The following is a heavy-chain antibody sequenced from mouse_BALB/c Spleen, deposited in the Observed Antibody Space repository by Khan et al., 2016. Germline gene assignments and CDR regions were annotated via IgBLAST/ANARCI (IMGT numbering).Heavy chain of an antibody. CDR2: ILPGSGYS. V-gene: IGHV1-9*01. CDR1: GYTFSNYW. J-gene: IGHJ4*01. CDR3: ARAGYSMDY. Sequence: QVQLQQPGAELMKPGASVKISCKATGYTFSNYWIEWVKQRPGHGLEWIGDILPGSGYSNSNENFKGKATFTADASSNTAYMQLISLTSEDSAVYFCARAGYSMDYWGQGTSVTVSS.